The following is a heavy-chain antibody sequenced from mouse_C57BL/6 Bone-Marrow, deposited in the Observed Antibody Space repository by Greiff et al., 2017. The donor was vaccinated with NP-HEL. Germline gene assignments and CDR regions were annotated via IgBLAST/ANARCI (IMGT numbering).Heavy chain of an antibody. Sequence: QVQLQQPGAELVKPGASVKMSCKASGYTFTSYWITWVKQRPGQGLEWIGDIYPGSGSTNYNEKFKSKATLTVDTSSSTAYMQLSSLTAEDSAVYYCARSGSNGRSWFAYWGQGTLVTVSA. CDR2: IYPGSGST. V-gene: IGHV1-55*01. CDR3: ARSGSNGRSWFAY. CDR1: GYTFTSYW. J-gene: IGHJ3*01. D-gene: IGHD1-1*01.